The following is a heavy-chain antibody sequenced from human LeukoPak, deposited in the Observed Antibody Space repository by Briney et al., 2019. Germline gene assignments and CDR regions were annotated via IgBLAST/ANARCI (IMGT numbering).Heavy chain of an antibody. CDR3: ASSLGFDGEFDY. Sequence: ASVKVSCKASGYTFTGYYIHWVRQAPGQGLEYMGWINPNSGGTNYAQKFQGRVTMTRDTSISTAYMELSSLRSEDTAVYYCASSLGFDGEFDYWGQGTLVTVSS. CDR1: GYTFTGYY. CDR2: INPNSGGT. V-gene: IGHV1-2*02. J-gene: IGHJ4*02. D-gene: IGHD3-10*01.